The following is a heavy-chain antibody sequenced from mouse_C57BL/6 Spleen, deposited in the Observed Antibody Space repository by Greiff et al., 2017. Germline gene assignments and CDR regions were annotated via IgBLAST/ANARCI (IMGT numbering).Heavy chain of an antibody. CDR1: GFTFSSYA. CDR2: ISDAGSYT. V-gene: IGHV5-4*03. CDR3: AKIYYYGSSYYLDY. D-gene: IGHD1-1*01. J-gene: IGHJ2*01. Sequence: DVMLVESGGGLVKPGGSLKLSCAASGFTFSSYAMSWVRQTPEKRLEWVATISDAGSYTYYPDNVKGRFTFSRDNAKNTLYLQMSHLKSEDTAMYYCAKIYYYGSSYYLDYWGQGTTLTVSS.